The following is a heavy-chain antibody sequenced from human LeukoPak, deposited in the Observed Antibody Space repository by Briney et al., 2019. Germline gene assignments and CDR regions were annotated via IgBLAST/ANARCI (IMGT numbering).Heavy chain of an antibody. CDR1: SASISSSPYF. Sequence: SETLSLTCTVSSASISSSPYFWAWLRQPPGKGLEWIGNIYDSGSTYYNASLQSRVTISIDTSKNQFSLRLSSVTAADTAMYYCAKSGGYGLIDYWGQGTLVTVSS. CDR3: AKSGGYGLIDY. V-gene: IGHV4-39*01. D-gene: IGHD1-26*01. CDR2: IYDSGST. J-gene: IGHJ4*02.